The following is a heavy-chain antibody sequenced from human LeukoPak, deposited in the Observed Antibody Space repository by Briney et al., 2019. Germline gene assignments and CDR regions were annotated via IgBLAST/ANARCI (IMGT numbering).Heavy chain of an antibody. CDR1: GFTFSSYS. V-gene: IGHV3-23*01. CDR3: AKDFPYYYDTSGYYQDS. CDR2: ISGRGGST. Sequence: GGSLRLSCAASGFTFSSYSMNWVRQAPGKGLEWVSAISGRGGSTNYADSVKGRFTISRDNSKNTLYLQMNSLRAEDTAVYYCAKDFPYYYDTSGYYQDSWGQGTLVTVSS. D-gene: IGHD3-22*01. J-gene: IGHJ4*02.